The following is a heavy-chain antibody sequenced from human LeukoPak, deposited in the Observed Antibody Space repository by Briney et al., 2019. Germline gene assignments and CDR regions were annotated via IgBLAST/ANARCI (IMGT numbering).Heavy chain of an antibody. Sequence: SQTLSLTCTVSGGSISSGDYYWRWIRQPPGKGLEWIAYIDYSVNTYYNPSLKSLVTISVNTSKNQFSLKLSSVTAADTAVYYCARAPFVVVPAAMEGAFDIWGQGTMVTVSS. V-gene: IGHV4-30-4*01. J-gene: IGHJ3*02. CDR2: IDYSVNT. CDR1: GGSISSGDYY. D-gene: IGHD2-2*01. CDR3: ARAPFVVVPAAMEGAFDI.